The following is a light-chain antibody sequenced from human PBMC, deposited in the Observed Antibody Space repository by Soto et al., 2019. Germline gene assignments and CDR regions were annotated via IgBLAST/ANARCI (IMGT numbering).Light chain of an antibody. V-gene: IGKV1-27*01. J-gene: IGKJ3*01. CDR1: QGIANY. CDR3: QNYNSAPFT. CDR2: AAY. Sequence: DIQMTQSPSSLSASVGDRLTITCRASQGIANYLAWYQQKPGKVPKLLIYAAYTLQSGVPSRFSGSGSGTDFTLTLTSLQPEDVATYYCQNYNSAPFTFGPGTKVDIK.